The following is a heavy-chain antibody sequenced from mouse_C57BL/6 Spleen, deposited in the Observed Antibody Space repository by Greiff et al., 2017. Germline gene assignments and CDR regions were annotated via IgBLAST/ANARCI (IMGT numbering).Heavy chain of an antibody. D-gene: IGHD1-1*01. Sequence: QVQLQQSGAELVKPGASVKISCKASGYAFSSYWMNWVKQRPGKGLEWIGQIYPGDGDTNYNGKFKGKATLTADKSSSTAYMQLSSLTSEDSAVYFCARSEFITTVDYWGQGTTLTVSS. CDR3: ARSEFITTVDY. CDR1: GYAFSSYW. V-gene: IGHV1-80*01. CDR2: IYPGDGDT. J-gene: IGHJ2*01.